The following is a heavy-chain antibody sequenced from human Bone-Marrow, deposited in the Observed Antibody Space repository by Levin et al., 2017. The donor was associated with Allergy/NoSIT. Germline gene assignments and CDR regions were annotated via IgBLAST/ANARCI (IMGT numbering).Heavy chain of an antibody. Sequence: KPGGSLRLSCATSGFTFSNAWMTWVRQAPGKGLEWIGRIKIKLDGGATEYAAPVEGRFTISRDDSKNTLYLHMNRLKIEDTGVYYCTTDPSGDEGLLDIWGQGILVRVSS. CDR1: GFTFSNAW. D-gene: IGHD5-24*01. CDR3: TTDPSGDEGLLDI. J-gene: IGHJ3*02. CDR2: IKIKLDGGAT. V-gene: IGHV3-15*01.